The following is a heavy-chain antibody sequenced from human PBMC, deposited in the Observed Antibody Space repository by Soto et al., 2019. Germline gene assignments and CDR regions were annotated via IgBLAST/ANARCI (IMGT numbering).Heavy chain of an antibody. CDR2: IYHAGSV. CDR3: ARTFDYYGMDA. Sequence: PSETLSLTCAVSGYSIGSGYYWAWIRQSPGKGLEWIGSIYHAGSVYYNPSLNGRVALSMDTSKNHFSLKLTSVTAADTAVYYCARTFDYYGMDAWGQGTTVTVSS. CDR1: GYSIGSGYY. V-gene: IGHV4-38-2*01. J-gene: IGHJ6*02.